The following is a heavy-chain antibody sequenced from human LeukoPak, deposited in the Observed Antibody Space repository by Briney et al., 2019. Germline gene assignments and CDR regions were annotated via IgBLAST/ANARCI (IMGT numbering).Heavy chain of an antibody. CDR3: ARVDDKGYFQH. CDR2: IYYSGST. CDR1: GGSISSYY. D-gene: IGHD3-22*01. J-gene: IGHJ1*01. Sequence: SETLSLTCTVSGGSISSYYWSWIRQPPGKGLEWIGYIYYSGSTNYNPSLKSRVTISVDTSKNQFSLKLSSVTAAVTAVYYCARVDDKGYFQHWGQGTLVTVSS. V-gene: IGHV4-59*01.